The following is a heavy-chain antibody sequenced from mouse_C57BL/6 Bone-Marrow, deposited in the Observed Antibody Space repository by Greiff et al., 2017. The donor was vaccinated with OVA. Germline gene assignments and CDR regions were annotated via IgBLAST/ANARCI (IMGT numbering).Heavy chain of an antibody. CDR2: ISSGGDYI. J-gene: IGHJ1*03. V-gene: IGHV5-9-1*02. Sequence: EVQLVESGEGLVKPGGSLKLSCAASGFTFSSYAMSWVRQTPEKRLEWVAYISSGGDYIYYADPVKGRFTISRDNARNTLYLQMSSLKSEDTAMYYCTRMPYYYGSSYWYFDVWGTGTTVTVSS. CDR1: GFTFSSYA. D-gene: IGHD1-1*01. CDR3: TRMPYYYGSSYWYFDV.